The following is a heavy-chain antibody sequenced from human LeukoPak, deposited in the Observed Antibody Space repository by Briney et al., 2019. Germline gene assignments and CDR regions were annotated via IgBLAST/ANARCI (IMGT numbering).Heavy chain of an antibody. D-gene: IGHD1-26*01. CDR1: GFTFSAYW. J-gene: IGHJ4*02. CDR3: AKDVGKWESLHFFDY. V-gene: IGHV3-7*03. Sequence: PGGSLRLSCAASGFTFSAYWMTWVRQAPGKGLEWVANIQENGNAKYYVDSVKGRFTISRDNAKNSLYLQMNSLRGDDTAVYYCAKDVGKWESLHFFDYWGQGTLVTVSS. CDR2: IQENGNAK.